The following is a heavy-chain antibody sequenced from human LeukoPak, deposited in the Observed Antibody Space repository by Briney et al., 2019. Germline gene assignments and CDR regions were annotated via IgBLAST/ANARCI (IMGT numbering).Heavy chain of an antibody. V-gene: IGHV4-34*01. J-gene: IGHJ4*02. D-gene: IGHD5-24*01. CDR1: GGSFSGYY. CDR3: ARVLSRDGYNFFDY. Sequence: SETLSLTCAVYGGSFSGYYWSWIRQPPGKGLEWIGEINHSGSTNYNPSLKSRVTISVDTSKNQFSLKLSSVTAADTAVYYCARVLSRDGYNFFDYWGQGTLVTVSS. CDR2: INHSGST.